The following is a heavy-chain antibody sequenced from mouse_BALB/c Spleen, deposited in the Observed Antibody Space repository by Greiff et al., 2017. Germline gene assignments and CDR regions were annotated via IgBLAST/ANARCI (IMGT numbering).Heavy chain of an antibody. V-gene: IGHV1-14*01. D-gene: IGHD2-4*01. CDR2: INPYNDGT. CDR3: ARRGYDYDRYYAMDY. Sequence: VQLQQSGPELVKPGASVKMSCKASGYTFTSYVMHWVKQKPGQGLEWIGYINPYNDGTKYNEKFKGKATLTSDKSSSTAYMELSSLTSEDSAVYYCARRGYDYDRYYAMDYWGQGTSVTVSS. J-gene: IGHJ4*01. CDR1: GYTFTSYV.